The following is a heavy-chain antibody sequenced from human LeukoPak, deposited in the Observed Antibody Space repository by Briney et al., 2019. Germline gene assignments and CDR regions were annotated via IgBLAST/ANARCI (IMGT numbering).Heavy chain of an antibody. J-gene: IGHJ5*02. Sequence: GGSLRLSCAASGFTFSSHAMSWVRQAPGKGLEWVSAISGSGGTTYYADSVKGRFTISRDNSKNTLYLLMNSLRAEDTAVYYCANPGEGAFDPWGQGTLVTVSS. D-gene: IGHD3-10*01. CDR2: ISGSGGTT. V-gene: IGHV3-23*01. CDR3: ANPGEGAFDP. CDR1: GFTFSSHA.